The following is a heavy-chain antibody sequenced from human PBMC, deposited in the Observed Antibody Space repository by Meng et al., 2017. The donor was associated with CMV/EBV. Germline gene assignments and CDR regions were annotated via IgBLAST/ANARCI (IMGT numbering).Heavy chain of an antibody. D-gene: IGHD6-25*01. CDR2: ISGSGGST. CDR3: AKTGTGSIAADAFDI. Sequence: GESLKISCAASGFIFSSYAMSWVRRAPGKGLEWVSAISGSGGSTYYADSVKGRFTISRDNSKNTLYLQMNSLRAEDTAVYYCAKTGTGSIAADAFDIWGQGTMVTVSS. CDR1: GFIFSSYA. V-gene: IGHV3-23*01. J-gene: IGHJ3*02.